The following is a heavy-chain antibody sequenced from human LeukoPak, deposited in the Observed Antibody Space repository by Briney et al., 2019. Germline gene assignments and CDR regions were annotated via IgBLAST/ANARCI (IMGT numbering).Heavy chain of an antibody. V-gene: IGHV4-34*08. J-gene: IGHJ4*02. CDR1: GVTFSGYY. Sequence: SETLSLTCAVYGVTFSGYYWSWIRQPPGKGLEWIGEINHSGSTNYNPSLKSRVTISVDTSKNQFSLKLSSVTAADWAMLYSAKVRVDSSGYWLDYYFDFWGQGTLVTVSS. CDR3: AKVRVDSSGYWLDYYFDF. D-gene: IGHD3-22*01. CDR2: INHSGST.